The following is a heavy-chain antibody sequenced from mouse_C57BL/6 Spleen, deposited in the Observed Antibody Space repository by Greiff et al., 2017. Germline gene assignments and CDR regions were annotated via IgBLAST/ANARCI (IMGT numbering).Heavy chain of an antibody. V-gene: IGHV1-15*01. CDR3: TTGNYVFDY. CDR2: IDPETGGT. Sequence: VKLMESGAELVRPGASVTLSCKASGYTFTDYEMHWVKQTPVHGLEWIGAIDPETGGTAYNQKFKGKAILTADKSSSTAYMELRSLTSEDSAVYYCTTGNYVFDYWGQGTTLTVSS. D-gene: IGHD2-1*01. J-gene: IGHJ2*01. CDR1: GYTFTDYE.